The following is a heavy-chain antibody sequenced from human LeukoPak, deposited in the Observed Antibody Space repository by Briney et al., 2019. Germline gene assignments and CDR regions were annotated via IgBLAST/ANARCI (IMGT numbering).Heavy chain of an antibody. CDR2: IGGDGIA. CDR3: AKDRANWAIDD. CDR1: GFTVSSNY. Sequence: QAGGSLRLSCAASGFTVSSNYMSWVRQAPGRGLEWISYIGGDGIAFYADSVKGRFTASKDDARKSMYLQMNSLRVEDTAVYCCAKDRANWAIDDWGQGTQVTVSS. J-gene: IGHJ4*02. D-gene: IGHD3-16*01. V-gene: IGHV3-48*04.